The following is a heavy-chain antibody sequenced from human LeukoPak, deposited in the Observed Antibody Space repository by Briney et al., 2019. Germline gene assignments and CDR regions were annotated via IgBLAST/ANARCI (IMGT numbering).Heavy chain of an antibody. CDR1: GGSISSSSYY. D-gene: IGHD3-10*01. Sequence: PSETLSLTCTVSGGSISSSSYYWGWIRQPPGKGLEWIGSIYYGGSTYYNPSLKSRVTISVDTSKNQFSLKLSSVTAADTAVYYCARFFYYGSGSYRFDPWGQGTLVTVSS. V-gene: IGHV4-39*07. CDR2: IYYGGST. CDR3: ARFFYYGSGSYRFDP. J-gene: IGHJ5*02.